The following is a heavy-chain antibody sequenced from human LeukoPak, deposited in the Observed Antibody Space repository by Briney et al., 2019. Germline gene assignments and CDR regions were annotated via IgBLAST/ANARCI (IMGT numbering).Heavy chain of an antibody. V-gene: IGHV3-15*01. Sequence: PGGSLRLYCAASGFTFSNAWMSWVRQAPGKGLEWVGRIKRKTDGGTTDYAARVKGRFTISRDDSKNTLYLQMNSLKSEDTAVYYCTGMVVAATVYYYGMDVWGQGTTVTVSS. CDR2: IKRKTDGGTT. CDR1: GFTFSNAW. CDR3: TGMVVAATVYYYGMDV. J-gene: IGHJ6*02. D-gene: IGHD2-15*01.